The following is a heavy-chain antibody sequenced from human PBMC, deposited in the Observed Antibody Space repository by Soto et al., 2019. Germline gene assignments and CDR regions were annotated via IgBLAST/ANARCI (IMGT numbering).Heavy chain of an antibody. CDR3: ARDRSRYYDFWSGYPLNYYYYYGMDV. CDR2: TYYRSKWYN. CDR1: GDSVSSNSAA. J-gene: IGHJ6*02. D-gene: IGHD3-3*01. V-gene: IGHV6-1*01. Sequence: SQTLSLTCAISGDSVSSNSAAWTWIRQSPSRGLEWLGRTYYRSKWYNDYAVSVKSRITINPDTSKNQFSLQLNSVTPEDTAVYYCARDRSRYYDFWSGYPLNYYYYYGMDVWGQGTTVTVSS.